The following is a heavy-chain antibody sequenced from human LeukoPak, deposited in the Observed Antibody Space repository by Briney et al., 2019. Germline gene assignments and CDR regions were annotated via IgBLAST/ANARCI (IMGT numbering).Heavy chain of an antibody. CDR3: ARAPIVVVPTWRPTYFDY. J-gene: IGHJ4*02. Sequence: PGGSLRLSCAASGFTFSNYAMSWVRQAPGKGLEWVANIKQDGGEKYYVDSVKGRFTISRDNAKNSLYLQMNSLRAEDTAIYYCARAPIVVVPTWRPTYFDYWGQGTLVTVSS. D-gene: IGHD2-2*01. CDR2: IKQDGGEK. CDR1: GFTFSNYA. V-gene: IGHV3-7*01.